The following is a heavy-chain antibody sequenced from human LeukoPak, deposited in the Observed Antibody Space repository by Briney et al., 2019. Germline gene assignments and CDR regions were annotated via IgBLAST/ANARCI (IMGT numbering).Heavy chain of an antibody. D-gene: IGHD3-10*01. CDR3: ANYYGVY. CDR1: GFTFSSYG. CDR2: ISYDGSNK. Sequence: SGGSLRLSCAASGFTFSSYGMHWVRQAPGKGLEWVAVISYDGSNKYDADSVKGRFTISRDNSKNTLYLQMNSLRAEDTAVYYCANYYGVYWGQGTLVTVSS. V-gene: IGHV3-30*18. J-gene: IGHJ4*02.